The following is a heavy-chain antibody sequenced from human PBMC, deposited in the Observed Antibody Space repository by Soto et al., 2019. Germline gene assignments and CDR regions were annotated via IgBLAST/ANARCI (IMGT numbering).Heavy chain of an antibody. D-gene: IGHD3-10*01. CDR2: INHSGST. CDR3: ARVSLLWFGELSVGWXDP. CDR1: GGSFSGYY. Sequence: SETLSLTCAVYGGSFSGYYWSWIRQPPGKGLEWIGEINHSGSTNYNPSLKSRVTISVDTSNNQFSLKLSFVTAADTAVYYFARVSLLWFGELSVGWXDPWGQGTLVTVS. J-gene: IGHJ5*02. V-gene: IGHV4-34*01.